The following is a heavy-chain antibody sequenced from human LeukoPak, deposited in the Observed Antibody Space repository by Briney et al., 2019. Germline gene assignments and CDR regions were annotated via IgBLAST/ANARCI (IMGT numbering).Heavy chain of an antibody. J-gene: IGHJ4*02. Sequence: GGSLRLSCAASGFTFSTYDMHWVRQAPGKGLEWVSFIRFDGSNQYYADSVKGRFTISRDNSKNTLYLQMNSLRAEDTAVYYCAKDRPKWELLVDEGHWGQGTLVTVSS. D-gene: IGHD1-26*01. CDR1: GFTFSTYD. CDR2: IRFDGSNQ. V-gene: IGHV3-30*02. CDR3: AKDRPKWELLVDEGH.